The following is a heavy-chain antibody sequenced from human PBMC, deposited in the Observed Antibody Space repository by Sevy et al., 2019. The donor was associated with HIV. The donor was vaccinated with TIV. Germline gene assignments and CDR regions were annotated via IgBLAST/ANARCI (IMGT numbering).Heavy chain of an antibody. CDR3: VKARGITEDFVN. D-gene: IGHD3-10*01. CDR2: ITSNGAST. Sequence: GGSLRLSCSASGFPFRDNIMGWVRQAPGKRLEYVSGITSNGASTQYGVSVKGRFTISRDNAKITMYLQMSSLRPEDTAVYYCVKARGITEDFVNWGQGTLVTVSS. J-gene: IGHJ4*02. V-gene: IGHV3-64D*06. CDR1: GFPFRDNI.